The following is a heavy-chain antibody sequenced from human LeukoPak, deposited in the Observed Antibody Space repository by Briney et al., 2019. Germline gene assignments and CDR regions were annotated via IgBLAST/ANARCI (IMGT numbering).Heavy chain of an antibody. J-gene: IGHJ3*02. V-gene: IGHV1-2*02. Sequence: GASVKVSCKASGYTFTHYYMHWARQAPGQGLEWMGWINPNSGGTNYAQKFQGRVTMTRDTSINTGNMELTGLRFDDTAVYYCARELSAVGRWGAFDMWGQGTMVTVSS. CDR3: ARELSAVGRWGAFDM. D-gene: IGHD6-13*01. CDR1: GYTFTHYY. CDR2: INPNSGGT.